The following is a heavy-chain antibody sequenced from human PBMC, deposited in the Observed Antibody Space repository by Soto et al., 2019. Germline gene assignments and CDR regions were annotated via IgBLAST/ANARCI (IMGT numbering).Heavy chain of an antibody. V-gene: IGHV1-18*01. D-gene: IGHD6-13*01. Sequence: QVQLVQSGPEVKKPGASVKVSCKASGNTFASHGFSWVRQAPGQGLEWMGWISGFNGQTNYALKFQGRVTLTTDTSTSTAYMELRSLRSDDTALYYCGREGQQLAQEQFFQFNGVDVWGQGTSVTVSS. CDR3: GREGQQLAQEQFFQFNGVDV. J-gene: IGHJ6*02. CDR1: GNTFASHG. CDR2: ISGFNGQT.